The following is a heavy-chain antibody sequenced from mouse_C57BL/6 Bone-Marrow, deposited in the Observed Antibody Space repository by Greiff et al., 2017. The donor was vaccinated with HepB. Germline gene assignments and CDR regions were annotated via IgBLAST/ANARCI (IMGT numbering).Heavy chain of an antibody. V-gene: IGHV1-50*01. CDR2: IDPSDSYT. D-gene: IGHD4-1*01. CDR1: GYTFTSYW. CDR3: ARSGANWYFDY. J-gene: IGHJ2*01. Sequence: QQSCKASGYTFTSYWMQWVKQRPGQGLEWIGEIDPSDSYTNYNQKFKGKATLTVDTSSSTAYMQLSSLTSEDSAVYYCARSGANWYFDYWGQGTTLTVSS.